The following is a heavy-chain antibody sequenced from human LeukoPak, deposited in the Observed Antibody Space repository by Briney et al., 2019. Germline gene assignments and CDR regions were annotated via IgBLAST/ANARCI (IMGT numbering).Heavy chain of an antibody. CDR2: IYYSGST. V-gene: IGHV4-59*12. CDR3: AGTMVRGVIRSYYYYYMDV. CDR1: GGSISSYY. Sequence: SETLSLTCTVSGGSISSYYWSWMRQPPGKGLEWIGYIYYSGSTNYNPSLKSRVTISVDTSKNQFSLKLSSVTAADTAVYYCAGTMVRGVIRSYYYYYMDVWGKGTTVTVSS. D-gene: IGHD3-10*01. J-gene: IGHJ6*03.